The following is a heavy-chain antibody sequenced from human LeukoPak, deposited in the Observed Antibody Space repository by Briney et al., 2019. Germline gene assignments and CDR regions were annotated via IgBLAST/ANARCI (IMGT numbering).Heavy chain of an antibody. CDR2: IYYTGST. CDR1: GGSISSYY. CDR3: ARGSGFYGY. V-gene: IGHV4-59*01. D-gene: IGHD6-19*01. Sequence: SETLSLTCTVSGGSISSYYWSWIRQPPGKGLEWIGHIYYTGSTNYNPSLKSRVTISVDTSKNQFSLKLSSVTAADTAVYYYARGSGFYGYWGQGTLVTVSS. J-gene: IGHJ4*02.